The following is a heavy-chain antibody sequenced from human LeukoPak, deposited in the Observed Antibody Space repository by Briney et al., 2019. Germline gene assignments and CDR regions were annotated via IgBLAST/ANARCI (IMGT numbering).Heavy chain of an antibody. J-gene: IGHJ6*02. V-gene: IGHV1-69*04. CDR3: ARVERSLGGMDV. CDR1: GGTFSSYA. CDR2: IIPILGIA. Sequence: SVKVSCKASGGTFSSYAISWVRQAPGQGLEWMGRIIPILGIANYAQKFQGRVTITADKSTSTAYMELSSLRSEDTAVYYCARVERSLGGMDVWGQGTTVTVSS. D-gene: IGHD3-3*01.